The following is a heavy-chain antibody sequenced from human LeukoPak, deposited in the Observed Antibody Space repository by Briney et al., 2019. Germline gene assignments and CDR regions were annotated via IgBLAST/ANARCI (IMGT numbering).Heavy chain of an antibody. Sequence: GGSLRLSCAASGFTFSSYSMNWVRQAPGKGLEWVSYISSSSSTIYYADSVKGRFTISRDNAKNSLYLQMNSLRAEDTAVYYCARDSIAAALTPYYFDYWGQGTLVTVSS. CDR2: ISSSSSTI. D-gene: IGHD6-13*01. J-gene: IGHJ4*02. V-gene: IGHV3-48*01. CDR1: GFTFSSYS. CDR3: ARDSIAAALTPYYFDY.